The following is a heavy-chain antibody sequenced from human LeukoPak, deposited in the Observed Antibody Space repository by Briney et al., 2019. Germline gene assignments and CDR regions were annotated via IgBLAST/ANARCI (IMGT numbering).Heavy chain of an antibody. Sequence: PSETLSLTCTVSGGSISSSSYYWGWIRQPPGKGLEWIGSIYYSGSTYYNPSLKSRVTISVDTSKNQFSLKLSCVTAVDTAVYYRACTPAGGNRILGDFDVGGQATLVTVSS. D-gene: IGHD4-23*01. CDR2: IYYSGST. CDR3: ACTPAGGNRILGDFDV. J-gene: IGHJ3*01. CDR1: GGSISSSSYY. V-gene: IGHV4-39*01.